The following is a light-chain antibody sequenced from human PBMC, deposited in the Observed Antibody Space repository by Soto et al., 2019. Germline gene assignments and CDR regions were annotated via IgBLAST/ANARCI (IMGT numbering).Light chain of an antibody. CDR2: EVS. Sequence: QSVLTQPASMSGSPGQSITISCSGISPDFGVSWYQHFPGKAPKLLIFEVSNRPSGVSTRFSGSKSGNMAFLTISGLQSEDEGLYHCSSYSSTTTLFGGGTKVTVL. CDR3: SSYSSTTTL. V-gene: IGLV2-14*01. J-gene: IGLJ2*01. CDR1: SPDFG.